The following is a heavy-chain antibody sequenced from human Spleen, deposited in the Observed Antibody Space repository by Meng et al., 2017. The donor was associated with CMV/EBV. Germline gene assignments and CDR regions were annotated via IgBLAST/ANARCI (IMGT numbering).Heavy chain of an antibody. CDR1: GFSFSNYE. CDR2: ISSRGPTV. V-gene: IGHV3-48*03. CDR3: ARGPPEDIVVVPAPLDY. J-gene: IGHJ4*02. D-gene: IGHD2-2*01. Sequence: GGSLRLSCVASGFSFSNYEMNWVRQAPGKGLEWISYISSRGPTVLYADSVKGRFTVSRDNSNGSLYLQLSSLRAEDTAIYYCARGPPEDIVVVPAPLDYWGQGTLVTVSS.